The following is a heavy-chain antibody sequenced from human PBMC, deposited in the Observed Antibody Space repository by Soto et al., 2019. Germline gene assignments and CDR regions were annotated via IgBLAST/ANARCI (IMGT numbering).Heavy chain of an antibody. Sequence: SETLSITCTVSGVSIGSSGDYWGWIRQAPGQGLEWIATFYSGGRTFYNPSLKSRVAISLDTSKDQFSLKLSSVTAADTAVYYCAKVPRTTKAETGTADWALETLVPISS. J-gene: IGHJ4*02. CDR3: AKVPRTTKAETGTAD. CDR2: FYSGGRT. V-gene: IGHV4-39*01. D-gene: IGHD1-7*01. CDR1: GVSIGSSGDY.